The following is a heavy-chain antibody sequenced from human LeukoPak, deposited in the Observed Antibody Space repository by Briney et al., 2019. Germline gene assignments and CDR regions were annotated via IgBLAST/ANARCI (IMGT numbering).Heavy chain of an antibody. CDR3: ARGSDIVATISAFDI. CDR2: IYYSGST. J-gene: IGHJ3*02. CDR1: GGSISSYY. D-gene: IGHD5-12*01. Sequence: PSETLSLTCTVSGGSISSYYWSWIRQPPGKGLEWNGYIYYSGSTNYNPSLKSRVTISVDTSKNQFSLKLSSVTAADTAVYYCARGSDIVATISAFDIWGQGTMVTVSS. V-gene: IGHV4-59*01.